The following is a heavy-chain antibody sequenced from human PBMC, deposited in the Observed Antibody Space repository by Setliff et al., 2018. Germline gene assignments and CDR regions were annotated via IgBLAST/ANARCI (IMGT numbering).Heavy chain of an antibody. CDR3: ARVALVVVTRNAFDI. D-gene: IGHD2-21*02. CDR1: GGSISSGGYY. CDR2: IYYSGST. J-gene: IGHJ3*02. Sequence: SETLSLTCTVSGGSISSGGYYWSWIRQHPGKGLEWIGYIYYSGSTYYNPSLKSRVIISVDTSKNQFSLKLSSVTAADTAVYYCARVALVVVTRNAFDIWGQGTMVTVSS. V-gene: IGHV4-31*03.